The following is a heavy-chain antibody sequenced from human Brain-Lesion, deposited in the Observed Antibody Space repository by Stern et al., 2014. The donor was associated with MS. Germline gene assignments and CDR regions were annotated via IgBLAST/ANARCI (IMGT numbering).Heavy chain of an antibody. Sequence: QVPLKESGPGLVKPSQTLSLTCTVSGGAVSSGDRYWSWIRQHPEKCLEWLGYISYSGTTYSNPSLESRVTLSMDRSKNQFSLKRRSVTAADTAVYYCARVTEFLRFFYPDYWGQGIRVTVSS. CDR1: GGAVSSGDRY. CDR2: ISYSGTT. V-gene: IGHV4-31*03. J-gene: IGHJ4*02. D-gene: IGHD3-3*01. CDR3: ARVTEFLRFFYPDY.